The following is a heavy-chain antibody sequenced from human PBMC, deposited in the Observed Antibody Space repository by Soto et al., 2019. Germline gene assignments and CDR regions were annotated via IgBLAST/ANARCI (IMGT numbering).Heavy chain of an antibody. V-gene: IGHV3-33*01. Sequence: QVQLVESGGGVVQPGRSLRLSCATSGFSFRSHAMHWVRQAPGKGMEWVAQIWFDGSKKNYADSVKGRFTIARDNSKNMFYVQMDGLTAEDTAVYYCSRDGQQLAPYNMDVWGQGTTVTFSS. D-gene: IGHD6-13*01. J-gene: IGHJ6*03. CDR2: IWFDGSKK. CDR3: SRDGQQLAPYNMDV. CDR1: GFSFRSHA.